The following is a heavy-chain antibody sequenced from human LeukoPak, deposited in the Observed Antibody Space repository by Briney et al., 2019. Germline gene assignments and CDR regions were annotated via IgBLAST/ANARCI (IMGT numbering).Heavy chain of an antibody. CDR2: IWYDGSNK. V-gene: IGHV3-33*01. D-gene: IGHD5-12*01. CDR3: ARGPSAYPKCFDY. Sequence: AGGSLRLSCAAPGFNFSSFVMHWVRQAQGKGREWGAVIWYDGSNKYYADSVKGRFTISRDNSKNTLYLQMNSLRAEDTAVYYCARGPSAYPKCFDYWGQGTLVTVSS. CDR1: GFNFSSFV. J-gene: IGHJ4*02.